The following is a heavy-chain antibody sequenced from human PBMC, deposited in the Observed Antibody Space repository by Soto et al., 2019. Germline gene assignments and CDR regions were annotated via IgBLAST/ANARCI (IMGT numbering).Heavy chain of an antibody. V-gene: IGHV1-18*01. CDR3: AREWCTNGVCYFTGGPLDYYYGMDV. J-gene: IGHJ6*02. CDR1: GYTFTSYG. CDR2: ISPYSGNT. Sequence: ASVKVSCKASGYTFTSYGISWVRQAPGQGLEWMGWISPYSGNTSYAQKLQGRVTMTTDTSTSTAYMELSSLRSEDTAVYYCAREWCTNGVCYFTGGPLDYYYGMDVWGQGTTVTVSS. D-gene: IGHD2-8*01.